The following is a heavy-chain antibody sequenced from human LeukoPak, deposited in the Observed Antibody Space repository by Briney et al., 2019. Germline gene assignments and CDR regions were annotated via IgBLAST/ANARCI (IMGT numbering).Heavy chain of an antibody. CDR1: GFTFSSYS. CDR2: ISSSGSYI. CDR3: ARDKLVRGGMNWFDP. Sequence: PGGSLRLSCAASGFTFSSYSMNWVRQAPGKGLEWVSSISSSGSYIYYADSVKGRFTISRDNAKNSLYLQMNSLRAEDTAVYYCARDKLVRGGMNWFDPWGQGTLVTVSS. V-gene: IGHV3-21*01. D-gene: IGHD3-10*01. J-gene: IGHJ5*02.